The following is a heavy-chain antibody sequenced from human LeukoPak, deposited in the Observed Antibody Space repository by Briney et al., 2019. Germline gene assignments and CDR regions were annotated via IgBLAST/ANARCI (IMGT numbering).Heavy chain of an antibody. V-gene: IGHV4-30-4*08. CDR1: GGSLSGYY. D-gene: IGHD2-21*01. J-gene: IGHJ4*02. CDR2: IYYSGST. CDR3: ARAGDYCGGDCYSVYFDY. Sequence: TSETLSLTCAVYGGSLSGYYWSWIRQPPGKGLEWIGYIYYSGSTYYNPSLKSRVTISVDTSKNQFSLKLSSVTAADTAVYYCARAGDYCGGDCYSVYFDYWGQGTLVTVSS.